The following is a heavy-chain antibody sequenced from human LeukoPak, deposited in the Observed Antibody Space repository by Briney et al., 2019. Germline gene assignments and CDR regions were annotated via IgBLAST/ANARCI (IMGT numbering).Heavy chain of an antibody. CDR2: ISSSSYI. J-gene: IGHJ3*02. D-gene: IGHD2-8*01. V-gene: IGHV3-21*01. Sequence: GGSLRLSCAASGFTFSSYSMNWVRQAPGKGLEWVSSISSSSYIYYADSVKGRFTISRDNAKNSLYLQMNSLRAEDTAVYYCARYAIRGAFDIWGQGTMVTVSS. CDR3: ARYAIRGAFDI. CDR1: GFTFSSYS.